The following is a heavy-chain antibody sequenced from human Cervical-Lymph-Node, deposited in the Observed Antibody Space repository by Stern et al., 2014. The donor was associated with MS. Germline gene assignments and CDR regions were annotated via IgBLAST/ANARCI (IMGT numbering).Heavy chain of an antibody. Sequence: EVQLVQSGGGLVPPGGSLRLSCAAYGFTFSSYWMSWVRQAPGKGLEWVANIKEDGAEIYYVDSVKGRFTTSRDNAQNSLYLEMNSLRAEDTAVYYCARGLFKDAFDIWGQGTMVTVSS. CDR1: GFTFSSYW. J-gene: IGHJ3*02. CDR2: IKEDGAEI. CDR3: ARGLFKDAFDI. V-gene: IGHV3-7*01. D-gene: IGHD2/OR15-2a*01.